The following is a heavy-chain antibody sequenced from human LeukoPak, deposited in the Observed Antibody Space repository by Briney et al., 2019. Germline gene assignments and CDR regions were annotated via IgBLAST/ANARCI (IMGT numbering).Heavy chain of an antibody. Sequence: SETLSLTCTVSTYSISSGYFWGWIRQPPGKGLEWIGSIYHSGNTYYNPSLKSRVTISVDTSKNQFSLKLSSVTAADTAVYYCARDPGQQLPRGWFDPWGQGTLVTVSS. V-gene: IGHV4-38-2*02. CDR1: TYSISSGYF. CDR2: IYHSGNT. CDR3: ARDPGQQLPRGWFDP. D-gene: IGHD6-13*01. J-gene: IGHJ5*02.